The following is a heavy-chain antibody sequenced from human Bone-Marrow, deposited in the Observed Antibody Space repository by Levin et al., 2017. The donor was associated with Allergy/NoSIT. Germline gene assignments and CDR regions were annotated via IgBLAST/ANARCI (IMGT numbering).Heavy chain of an antibody. D-gene: IGHD3-22*01. Sequence: GASVKVSCKASGYTLTKYFMHWVRQDPGQGLEWMGAVFPSGGSTRYAQKFQGRVTMTRDTSTGTVYMELSSLKSEDTAVHYCAREASGSRDSSGFRFDYWGQGTLVTVSS. CDR2: VFPSGGST. V-gene: IGHV1-46*01. CDR3: AREASGSRDSSGFRFDY. J-gene: IGHJ4*02. CDR1: GYTLTKYF.